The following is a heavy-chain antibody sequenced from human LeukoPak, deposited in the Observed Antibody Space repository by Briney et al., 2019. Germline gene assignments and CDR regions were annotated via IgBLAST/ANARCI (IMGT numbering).Heavy chain of an antibody. CDR2: ISSSGSTL. CDR1: GFNLRVYY. CDR3: ARGSYDRCGNRFGC. Sequence: PGGSLRLFCAPSGFNLRVYYMIGMRAGPGRARVCGSYISSSGSTLYYADPVKGRYTICRVNAKNPLYLELNSRRAEDTAVYYCARGSYDRCGNRFGCWGQGTLVTVAS. V-gene: IGHV3-11*04. J-gene: IGHJ4*02. D-gene: IGHD3-22*01.